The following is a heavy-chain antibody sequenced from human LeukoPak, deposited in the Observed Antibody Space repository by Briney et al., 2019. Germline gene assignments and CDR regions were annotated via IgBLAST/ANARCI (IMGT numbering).Heavy chain of an antibody. J-gene: IGHJ6*02. CDR1: GFSVTSNY. CDR3: ARDKPGNYGYYYYAIDV. CDR2: IYSGDDK. D-gene: IGHD1-7*01. Sequence: PGGSLRLSCVASGFSVTSNYMNWVRQAPGTGLEWVSVIYSGDDKYYADSVKGRFTISRDNSKNTLYLQMNSLRADDTAVYYCARDKPGNYGYYYYAIDVWGQGTTVTVSS. V-gene: IGHV3-66*01.